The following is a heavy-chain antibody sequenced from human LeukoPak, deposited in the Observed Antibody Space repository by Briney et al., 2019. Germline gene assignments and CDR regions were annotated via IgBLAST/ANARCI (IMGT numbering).Heavy chain of an antibody. J-gene: IGHJ3*01. D-gene: IGHD3-22*01. CDR3: ARDGADNSGYYVGSL. CDR1: GFTVRGSY. CDR2: IYSGGSP. V-gene: IGHV3-53*01. Sequence: GGSLRLSCAASGFTVRGSYMGWVRQAPGKGLEWVSVIYSGGSPDYADSAKGGFPISTDNSKNTLYLQMNRLRAEDTAVYYCARDGADNSGYYVGSLWGPGTVVTVSS.